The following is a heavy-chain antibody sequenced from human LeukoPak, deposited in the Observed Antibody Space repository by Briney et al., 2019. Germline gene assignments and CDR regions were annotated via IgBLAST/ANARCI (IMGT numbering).Heavy chain of an antibody. CDR3: ARVSGIAAAGWFDP. V-gene: IGHV1-69*04. J-gene: IGHJ5*02. CDR2: IIPIFGIA. CDR1: GGTFSSYA. D-gene: IGHD6-13*01. Sequence: GASVTVSCKASGGTFSSYAISWVRQAPGQGLEWMGRIIPIFGIANYAQKFQGRVTITADKSTSTAYMELSSLRSEDTAVYYCARVSGIAAAGWFDPWGQGTLVTVSS.